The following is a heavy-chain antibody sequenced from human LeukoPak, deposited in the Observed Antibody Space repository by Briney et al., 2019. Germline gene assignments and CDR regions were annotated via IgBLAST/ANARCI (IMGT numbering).Heavy chain of an antibody. CDR3: ARYCSGGSCYSNWFDP. Sequence: GESLKISCKGSGYSFTSYWISWVRQMPGKGLEWMGRIDPSDSYTNYSPSFQGHVTISADKSISTAYLQWSSLKASGTAMYYCARYCSGGSCYSNWFDPWGQGTLVTVSS. CDR1: GYSFTSYW. J-gene: IGHJ5*02. D-gene: IGHD2-15*01. CDR2: IDPSDSYT. V-gene: IGHV5-10-1*01.